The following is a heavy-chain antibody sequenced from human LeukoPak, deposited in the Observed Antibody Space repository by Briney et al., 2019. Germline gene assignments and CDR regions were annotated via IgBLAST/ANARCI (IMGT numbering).Heavy chain of an antibody. J-gene: IGHJ4*02. V-gene: IGHV3-11*01. Sequence: GGSLGLSCAASGFTFSDYYMSWIRQAPGKGLEWISYISNSGTMIYYRDSVKGRFTVSRDNAQNSLYLQMNSLRAEDTALYYCAGGVQGAGPFDYWGQGSLVTVSS. CDR2: ISNSGTMI. D-gene: IGHD3-16*01. CDR3: AGGVQGAGPFDY. CDR1: GFTFSDYY.